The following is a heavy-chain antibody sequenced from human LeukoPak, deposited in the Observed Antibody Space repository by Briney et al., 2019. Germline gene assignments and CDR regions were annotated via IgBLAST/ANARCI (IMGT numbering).Heavy chain of an antibody. V-gene: IGHV4-59*01. CDR1: GGSISSYY. J-gene: IGHJ4*02. D-gene: IGHD1-20*01. CDR3: ARGGRNWPTIDY. Sequence: PSETLSLTCTVYGGSISSYYWSWIRQPPGKGLEWIGYIYYSGSTNYNPSLKSRVTISVDTSKNQFSLKLSSVTAADTAVYYCARGGRNWPTIDYWGQGTLVTVFS. CDR2: IYYSGST.